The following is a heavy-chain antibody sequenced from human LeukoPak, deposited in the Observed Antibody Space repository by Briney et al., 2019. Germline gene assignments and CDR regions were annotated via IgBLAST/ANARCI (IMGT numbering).Heavy chain of an antibody. V-gene: IGHV3-15*01. Sequence: PGGSLRLSCAASGFTFSNAWMSWVRQAPGKGLEWVGRIKSKTDGGTTDNAAPVRGRFTISRDDSKNTLYLQMNSLKTEDTAVYYCTTLPGSTVTKFYYYYYGMDVWGQGTTVIVSS. J-gene: IGHJ6*02. CDR2: IKSKTDGGTT. D-gene: IGHD4-17*01. CDR1: GFTFSNAW. CDR3: TTLPGSTVTKFYYYYYGMDV.